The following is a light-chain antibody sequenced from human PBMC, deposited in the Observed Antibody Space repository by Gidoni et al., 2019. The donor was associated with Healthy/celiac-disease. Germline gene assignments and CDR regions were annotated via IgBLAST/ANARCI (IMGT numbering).Light chain of an antibody. V-gene: IGKV3-20*01. CDR3: QQYGSSPMCS. CDR2: GAS. Sequence: ELVLPHSPGTLSLSPGERATLSCRASQSVSSSYLAWYQQKPGQAPRLLIYGASSRATGIPDRFSGSGSGTDFTLTISRLEPEDFAVYYCQQYGSSPMCSFGQXTKLEIK. CDR1: QSVSSSY. J-gene: IGKJ2*04.